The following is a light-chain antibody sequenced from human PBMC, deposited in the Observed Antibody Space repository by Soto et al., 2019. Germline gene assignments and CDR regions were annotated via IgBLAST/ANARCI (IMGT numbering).Light chain of an antibody. CDR3: QQYRTYPWT. CDR2: AAS. V-gene: IGKV1-16*01. CDR1: QAITDY. J-gene: IGKJ1*01. Sequence: DIQMTQSPSSLSASVGERVTITCRASQAITDYLAWFQQRPGEAPKSLIYAASSLRSGVPSRFSGSGSGTVFTLTINNIQPEDFATYYCQQYRTYPWTFGPGTTVDIK.